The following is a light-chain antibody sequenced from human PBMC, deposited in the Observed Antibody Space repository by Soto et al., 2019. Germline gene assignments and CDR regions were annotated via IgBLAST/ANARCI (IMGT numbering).Light chain of an antibody. J-gene: IGKJ5*01. CDR1: QGLSDS. CDR3: QQGHNWPLT. V-gene: IGKV1-12*01. CDR2: VTS. Sequence: DIQMTQSPSSVSASVGDRVTITCRATQGLSDSLAWYQQKPGKAPKLLISVTSRLQSGVPSRFSGSASGTDFTLTIGRLQPEDLATYYCQQGHNWPLTFVQGTRLEIK.